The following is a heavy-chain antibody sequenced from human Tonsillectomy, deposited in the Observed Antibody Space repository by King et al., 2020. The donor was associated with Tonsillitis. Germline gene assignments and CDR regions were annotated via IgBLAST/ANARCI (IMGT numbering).Heavy chain of an antibody. V-gene: IGHV4-59*08. Sequence: QLQESGPGLVKPSETLSLSCTVSGGSIRTNHWSWIRQPPGKGLEWIGFIFYSGTTNYNPSLKSRVTISVDTSMNRFSLKLNSVTAADTAIYYCARKMSTLSDRPNWFDPWGQGTLVTVSA. D-gene: IGHD5/OR15-5a*01. CDR2: IFYSGTT. CDR3: ARKMSTLSDRPNWFDP. J-gene: IGHJ5*02. CDR1: GGSIRTNH.